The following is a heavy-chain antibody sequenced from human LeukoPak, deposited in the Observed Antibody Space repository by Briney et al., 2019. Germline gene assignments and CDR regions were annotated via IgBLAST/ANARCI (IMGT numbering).Heavy chain of an antibody. CDR1: GGSISSSSYY. CDR3: ARDRAETYYYDSSGLHAFDI. CDR2: IYYSGST. J-gene: IGHJ3*02. Sequence: SETLSLTCTVSGGSISSSSYYWGWIRQPPGKGLEWIGSIYYSGSTYYNPSLKSRVTISVDTSKNQFSLKLSSVTAADTAVYYCARDRAETYYYDSSGLHAFDIWGQGTMVTVSS. V-gene: IGHV4-39*07. D-gene: IGHD3-22*01.